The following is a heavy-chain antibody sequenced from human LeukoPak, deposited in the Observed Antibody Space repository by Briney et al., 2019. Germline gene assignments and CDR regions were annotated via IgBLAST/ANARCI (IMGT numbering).Heavy chain of an antibody. CDR2: VNLQGST. J-gene: IGHJ4*02. CDR3: AREGGPYRPLDY. V-gene: IGHV4-4*02. Sequence: PSETLSLTCGVWGCSVTNTNYWTWVRQPPGKGLEWIGEVNLQGSTNYNPSLMGRVAISVDTSENHISLQLTSVTAADTAVYYCAREGGPYRPLDYSGQGTLVTVSS. CDR1: GCSVTNTNY.